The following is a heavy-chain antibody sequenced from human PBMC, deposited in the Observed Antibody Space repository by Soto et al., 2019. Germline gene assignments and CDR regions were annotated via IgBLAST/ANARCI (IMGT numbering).Heavy chain of an antibody. D-gene: IGHD2-2*02. V-gene: IGHV1-2*02. CDR1: GYIFTGYY. CDR2: INPNSGT. Sequence: QVQLVQSGAEVKKPGASVKVSCKASGYIFTGYYIHWVRQAPGQGLEWMGWINPNSGTNYAQNFQGRVIMTRDTSISTAPVELSGLRFDDRAVYYCAKRHTCGRDAFHIWGEGTMVTVSS. J-gene: IGHJ3*02. CDR3: AKRHTCGRDAFHI.